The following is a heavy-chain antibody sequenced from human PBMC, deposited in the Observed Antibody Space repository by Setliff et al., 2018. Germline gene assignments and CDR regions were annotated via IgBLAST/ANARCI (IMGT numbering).Heavy chain of an antibody. Sequence: SVKVSCKASGGTFSSYVISWVREAPGQGLEWMGGIIPMFGTNYAQKFQGRVTITADESTSTAYMELSSLGSEDTAVYYCAGGQPLVRKYYNYMDVWGKGTTVTVSS. CDR2: IIPMFGT. CDR1: GGTFSSYV. V-gene: IGHV1-69*13. J-gene: IGHJ6*03. D-gene: IGHD3-10*01. CDR3: AGGQPLVRKYYNYMDV.